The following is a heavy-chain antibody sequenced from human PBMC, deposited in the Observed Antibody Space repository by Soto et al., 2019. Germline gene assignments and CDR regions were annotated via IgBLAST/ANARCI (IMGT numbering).Heavy chain of an antibody. CDR2: IYHSGST. CDR1: GYSVSSGYY. J-gene: IGHJ4*02. D-gene: IGHD6-19*01. CDR3: ARDSRGWYYYFDY. Sequence: SETLSLTCAVSGYSVSSGYYWGWIRQPPGKGLEWIGSIYHSGSTYYNPSLKSRVTISVDTSKNQFSLKLSSVTAADTAVYYCARDSRGWYYYFDYWGQGNLVTVSS. V-gene: IGHV4-38-2*02.